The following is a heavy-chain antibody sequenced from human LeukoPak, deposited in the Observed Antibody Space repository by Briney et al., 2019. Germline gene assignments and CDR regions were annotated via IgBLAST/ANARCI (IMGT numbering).Heavy chain of an antibody. J-gene: IGHJ4*02. Sequence: SQTLSLTCTVSGGSINSGTYYWTWIRQHPGKGLEWIGYIYYSGSTYYNPSLKSRLTISVDTSKNQFSLKLNSVTAADTAVYYCARDASGYGEIDYWGQGTLVSVSS. D-gene: IGHD5-12*01. CDR2: IYYSGST. V-gene: IGHV4-31*03. CDR1: GGSINSGTYY. CDR3: ARDASGYGEIDY.